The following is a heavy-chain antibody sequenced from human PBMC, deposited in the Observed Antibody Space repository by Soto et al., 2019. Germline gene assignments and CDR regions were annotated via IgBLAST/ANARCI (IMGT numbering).Heavy chain of an antibody. D-gene: IGHD1-26*01. Sequence: PSETLSLTCTVSGGSISSGGYYWSWIRQHQGKGLEWIGYIYYSGSTYYNPSLKSRVTISVDTSKNQFSLKLSSVTATDTAVYSCARGGPGEGSFDYWGQGTLVTVSS. CDR1: GGSISSGGYY. CDR3: ARGGPGEGSFDY. J-gene: IGHJ4*02. CDR2: IYYSGST. V-gene: IGHV4-31*03.